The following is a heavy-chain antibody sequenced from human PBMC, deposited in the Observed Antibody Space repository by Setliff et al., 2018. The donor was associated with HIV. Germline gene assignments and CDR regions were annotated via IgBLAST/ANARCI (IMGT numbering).Heavy chain of an antibody. Sequence: ASVKVSCKSSGYTFTSYTMHWVRQAPGQRLEWMGRINAGNGNTKYSQKFQGRVTITRDTSATTAYMELSSLRSEDTAVYYCARGSRIVQLWLPNYFDYWGQGTMVTVSS. D-gene: IGHD5-18*01. CDR1: GYTFTSYT. V-gene: IGHV1-3*01. CDR2: INAGNGNT. CDR3: ARGSRIVQLWLPNYFDY. J-gene: IGHJ4*02.